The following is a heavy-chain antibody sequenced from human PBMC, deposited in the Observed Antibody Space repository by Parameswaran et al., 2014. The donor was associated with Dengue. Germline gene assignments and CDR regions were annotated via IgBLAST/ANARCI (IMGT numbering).Heavy chain of an antibody. D-gene: IGHD3-16*01. CDR2: ISSDGGST. CDR3: ARGGTPGVMNYYYGMDV. V-gene: IGHV3-64*01. J-gene: IGHJ6*02. Sequence: WIRQPPGKGLEYVSAISSDGGSTYYANSVKGRFTISRDNSKNTLYLQMGSLRGEDMAVYHCARGGTPGVMNYYYGMDVWGQGTTVTVSS.